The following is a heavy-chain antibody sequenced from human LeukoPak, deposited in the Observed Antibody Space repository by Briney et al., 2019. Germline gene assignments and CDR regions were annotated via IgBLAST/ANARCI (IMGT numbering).Heavy chain of an antibody. CDR2: IYTSGST. CDR1: GVSISSYY. Sequence: ASETLSLTCTVAGVSISSYYWSWLRPPAGKGLEGIGRIYTSGSTNYNPSLKSRVTMSVDTSKNQFSLKLSSVTAADTAVYYCAREKSWTSYYYYYGMDVWGQGTTVTVSS. D-gene: IGHD2-2*01. J-gene: IGHJ6*02. V-gene: IGHV4-4*07. CDR3: AREKSWTSYYYYYGMDV.